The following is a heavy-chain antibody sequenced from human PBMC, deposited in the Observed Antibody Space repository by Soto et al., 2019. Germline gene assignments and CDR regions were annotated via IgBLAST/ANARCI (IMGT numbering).Heavy chain of an antibody. J-gene: IGHJ5*02. V-gene: IGHV4-31*03. CDR2: IYYSGST. D-gene: IGHD3-16*01. Sequence: QVQLQESGPGLVKPSQTLSLTCTVSVGSISSGGYYWSWIRQHPGKGLEWIGYIYYSGSTYYNPYLKSRVTISVDTSKNQHSLKLSSVTAEDTAVYDCAREKDGFGWFDPWGQGTLVTVSS. CDR3: AREKDGFGWFDP. CDR1: VGSISSGGYY.